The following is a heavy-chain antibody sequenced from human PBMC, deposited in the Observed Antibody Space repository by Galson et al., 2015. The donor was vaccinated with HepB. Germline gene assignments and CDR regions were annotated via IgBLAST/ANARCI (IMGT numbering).Heavy chain of an antibody. Sequence: SLRLSCAASGFTVSKNYMSWVRQAPGKGLEWVSVIYTGGTTYYADSVKGRFTISRDNSKNTLYLQMNSLRAEDTAVYYCARGRVDTAMAQGYRGQGTLVTVSS. CDR1: GFTVSKNY. CDR2: IYTGGTT. J-gene: IGHJ4*02. CDR3: ARGRVDTAMAQGY. V-gene: IGHV3-53*01. D-gene: IGHD5-18*01.